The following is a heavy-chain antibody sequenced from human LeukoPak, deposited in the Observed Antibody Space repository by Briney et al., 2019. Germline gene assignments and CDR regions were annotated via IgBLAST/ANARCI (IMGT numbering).Heavy chain of an antibody. Sequence: SETLSLTCAVYGGSFSGYYWRWLRQPTGKGVEWIGEINNSGSTNYNPSLKSRVTISVGTSKNQFSLKVTSVTAADTAVYFCARIWFGLRRLYYFDYWGQGTLVTVSS. CDR3: ARIWFGLRRLYYFDY. J-gene: IGHJ4*02. D-gene: IGHD3-10*01. V-gene: IGHV4-34*01. CDR2: INNSGST. CDR1: GGSFSGYY.